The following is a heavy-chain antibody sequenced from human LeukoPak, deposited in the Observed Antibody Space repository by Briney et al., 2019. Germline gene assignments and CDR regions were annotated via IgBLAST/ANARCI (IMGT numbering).Heavy chain of an antibody. D-gene: IGHD1-1*01. CDR3: ARGQLERYYYGMDV. CDR2: ISSSSSYI. CDR1: GFTFSSYS. Sequence: GGSLRLSCAASGFTFSSYSMNWVRQAPGKGLEWVSSISSSSSYIYCADSVKGRFTISRDNAKNSLYLQMNSLRAEDTAVYYCARGQLERYYYGMDVWGQGTTVTVSS. J-gene: IGHJ6*02. V-gene: IGHV3-21*01.